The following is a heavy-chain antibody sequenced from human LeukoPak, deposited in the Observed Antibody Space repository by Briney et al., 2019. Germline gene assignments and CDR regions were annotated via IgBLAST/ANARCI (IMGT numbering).Heavy chain of an antibody. CDR1: GGSISSSSYY. V-gene: IGHV4-39*07. J-gene: IGHJ6*03. D-gene: IGHD6-6*01. Sequence: SETLSLTCTVSGGSISSSSYYWGWVRQPPGRGLEWIGSIYYSGSTYYNPSLKSRVTISVDTSKNQFSLKLSSVTAADTAVYYCARIYSSSYYYYYYYMDVRGKGTTVTVSS. CDR2: IYYSGST. CDR3: ARIYSSSYYYYYYYMDV.